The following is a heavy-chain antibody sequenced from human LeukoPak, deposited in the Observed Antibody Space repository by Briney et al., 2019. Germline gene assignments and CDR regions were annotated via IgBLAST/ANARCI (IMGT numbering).Heavy chain of an antibody. D-gene: IGHD5-18*01. CDR3: ARGRWLQLWGDY. CDR2: INPNSGGT. CDR1: GYTFTGYY. V-gene: IGHV1-2*02. J-gene: IGHJ4*02. Sequence: ASVKVSCKASGYTFTGYYMHWVRQAPGQGLEWMGWINPNSGGTNYAQKFQDRVTLTQDTSISTAYMELSRLESDDTAVFYSARGRWLQLWGDYWGQGTPLTVSS.